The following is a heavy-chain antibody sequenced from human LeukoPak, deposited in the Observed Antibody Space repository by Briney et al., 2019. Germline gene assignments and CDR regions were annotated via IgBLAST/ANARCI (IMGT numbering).Heavy chain of an antibody. CDR1: GFTFSSYG. J-gene: IGHJ4*02. CDR2: IRYDGSNK. CDR3: AKELFLGGYSGYDPLDY. V-gene: IGHV3-30*02. Sequence: GGSLRLSCAASGFTFSSYGMNWVRQAPGKGLEWVAFIRYDGSNKYYADSVKGRFTISRDNSKNTLYMQMNSLRAEDTAVYYCAKELFLGGYSGYDPLDYWGQGTLVTVSS. D-gene: IGHD5-12*01.